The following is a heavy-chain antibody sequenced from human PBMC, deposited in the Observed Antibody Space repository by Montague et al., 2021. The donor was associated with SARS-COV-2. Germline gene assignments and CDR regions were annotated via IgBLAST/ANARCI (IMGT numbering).Heavy chain of an antibody. CDR1: GGSINSGNYY. V-gene: IGHV4-31*03. CDR3: ARRSRVVTAIWALRTSLTSWFDP. CDR2: IHYSGSA. J-gene: IGHJ5*02. D-gene: IGHD2-21*02. Sequence: TLSLTCTVSGGSINSGNYYWSWIRQHPGKGLEWIGYIHYSGSAYYSPSLRSRLTISMDTSKKQLSLTVNSVTAADTAVYYCARRSRVVTAIWALRTSLTSWFDPWGQGTLVTVSS.